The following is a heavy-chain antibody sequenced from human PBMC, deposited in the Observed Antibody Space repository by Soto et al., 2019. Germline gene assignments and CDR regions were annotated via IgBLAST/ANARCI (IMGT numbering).Heavy chain of an antibody. D-gene: IGHD6-19*01. Sequence: QVQLVQSGAEVKKPGSSVKVSCKASGGTFSSYAISWVRQAPGQGLEWMGGIIPIFGTANYAQKFQGRVTITADESTSTAYMELSSLRAEDTAVDYCARSGPQYAVVGTFDIWGQGTMGTVSS. CDR2: IIPIFGTA. CDR3: ARSGPQYAVVGTFDI. CDR1: GGTFSSYA. V-gene: IGHV1-69*01. J-gene: IGHJ3*02.